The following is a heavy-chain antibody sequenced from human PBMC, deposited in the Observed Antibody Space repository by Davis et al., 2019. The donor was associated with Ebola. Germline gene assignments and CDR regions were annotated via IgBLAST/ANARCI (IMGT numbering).Heavy chain of an antibody. CDR2: IYYSGST. J-gene: IGHJ4*02. Sequence: PGGSLRLSCTVSGGSISSYYWSWIRQPPGKGLEWIGYIYYSGSTNYNPSLKSRVTISVDTSKNQFSLKLSSVTAADTAVYFCARDEYSSGWYLGGYWGQGTLVTVSS. CDR3: ARDEYSSGWYLGGY. CDR1: GGSISSYY. V-gene: IGHV4-59*01. D-gene: IGHD6-19*01.